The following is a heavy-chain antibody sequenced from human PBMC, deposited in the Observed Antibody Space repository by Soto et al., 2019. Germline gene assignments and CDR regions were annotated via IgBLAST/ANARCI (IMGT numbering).Heavy chain of an antibody. V-gene: IGHV1-3*01. CDR1: GYTFTSYA. CDR2: INAGNGNT. Sequence: ASVKVSCKASGYTFTSYAMHWVRQAPGQRLEWMGWINAGNGNTKYSQKFQGRVTITRDTSASTAYMELSSLRSEDTAVYYCARDSSYDYIWGSYREVFDYWGQGTLVTVS. D-gene: IGHD3-16*02. CDR3: ARDSSYDYIWGSYREVFDY. J-gene: IGHJ4*02.